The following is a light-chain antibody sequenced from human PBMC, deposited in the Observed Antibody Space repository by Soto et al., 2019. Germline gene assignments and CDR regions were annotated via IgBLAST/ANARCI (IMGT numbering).Light chain of an antibody. CDR3: QQLNSYRWGP. CDR2: AAS. Sequence: DIPLTQSPSFLSASVGDRVTITCRASQGISSYLAWYQQKPGKAPKLLIYAASTLQSGVPSRFSGSGSGTEFTLTISSLQPEDFATYYCQQLNSYRWGPFGPGTKVDIK. J-gene: IGKJ3*01. CDR1: QGISSY. V-gene: IGKV1-9*01.